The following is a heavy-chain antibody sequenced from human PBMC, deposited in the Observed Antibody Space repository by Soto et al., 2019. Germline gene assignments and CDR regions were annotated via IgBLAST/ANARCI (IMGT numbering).Heavy chain of an antibody. J-gene: IGHJ4*02. V-gene: IGHV1-46*01. CDR3: VRDRFGYGDSGD. CDR2: INPSDGST. CDR1: GYTFTTYY. D-gene: IGHD4-17*01. Sequence: QVFLVQSGAEVKKPGVSVKVSCKTSGYTFTTYYMHWVRQAPGQGLGWMGVINPSDGSTYSAQKFQGRVTMSRDTSTSTVYLELSSLRAEGSAMYYCVRDRFGYGDSGDWGQGTLVTVSS.